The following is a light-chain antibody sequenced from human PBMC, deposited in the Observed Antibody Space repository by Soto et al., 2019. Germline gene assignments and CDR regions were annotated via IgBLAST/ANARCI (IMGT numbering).Light chain of an antibody. V-gene: IGKV3-11*01. Sequence: EIVLTQSPATLSLSPGESATLSCRASQSVNNYLYWYQQKPGQAPRLIISAASNRATGIPARFSGSGSETDFTLTITNIEPEDFAVYYCQQHRSWPPITFGQGTRLETK. CDR3: QQHRSWPPIT. CDR1: QSVNNY. J-gene: IGKJ5*01. CDR2: AAS.